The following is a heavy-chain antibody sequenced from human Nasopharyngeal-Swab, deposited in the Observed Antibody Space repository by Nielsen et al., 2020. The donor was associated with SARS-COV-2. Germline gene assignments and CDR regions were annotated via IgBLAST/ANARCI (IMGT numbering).Heavy chain of an antibody. CDR1: GGSFSGYY. D-gene: IGHD6-19*01. J-gene: IGHJ4*02. V-gene: IGHV4-34*01. CDR2: IYYSGST. Sequence: SETLSLTCAVYGGSFSGYYWSWIRQPPGKGLEWIGSIYYSGSTYYNPSLKSRVTISVDTSKNQFSLKLSSVTAADTAVYYCARDYKQWLVFDYWGQGTLVTVSS. CDR3: ARDYKQWLVFDY.